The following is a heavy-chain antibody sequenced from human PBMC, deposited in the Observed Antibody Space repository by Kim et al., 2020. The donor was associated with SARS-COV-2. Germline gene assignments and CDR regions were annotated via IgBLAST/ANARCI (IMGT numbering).Heavy chain of an antibody. CDR3: VRGVKDY. V-gene: IGHV3-7*01. D-gene: IGHD3-16*02. Sequence: DGRDKYYEDYVEGRFTISRDNAKNSVFLQMNSLRAEDTAVYYCVRGVKDYWGQGTLVTVSS. J-gene: IGHJ4*02. CDR2: DGRDK.